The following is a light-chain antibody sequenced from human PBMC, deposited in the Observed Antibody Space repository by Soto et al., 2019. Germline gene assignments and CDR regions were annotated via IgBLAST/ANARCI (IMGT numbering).Light chain of an antibody. Sequence: QSVLTQPPSVSGAPGQTITISCTGSSSNIGAGYDVHWYQQLPGRAPKLLIYGNNNRPSGVPDRFSGSKSGTSVSLAITGLRGEDEADYHCQSLRVFGTGTKVTVL. V-gene: IGLV1-40*01. CDR3: QSLRV. CDR1: SSNIGAGYD. J-gene: IGLJ1*01. CDR2: GNN.